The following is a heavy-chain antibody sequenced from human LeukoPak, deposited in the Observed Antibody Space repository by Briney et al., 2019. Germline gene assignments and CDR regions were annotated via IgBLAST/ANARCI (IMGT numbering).Heavy chain of an antibody. CDR2: TDTSGKYI. J-gene: IGHJ4*02. Sequence: GGSLRLSCAASGFPFSNYGMNWVRQAPGKGLEWVSFTDTSGKYIYYGDSVKGRFTISRDNARSSVYLQMNSLREEDTAVYYCVRDPDALDYWGQGTLVTVSS. CDR3: VRDPDALDY. CDR1: GFPFSNYG. V-gene: IGHV3-21*01.